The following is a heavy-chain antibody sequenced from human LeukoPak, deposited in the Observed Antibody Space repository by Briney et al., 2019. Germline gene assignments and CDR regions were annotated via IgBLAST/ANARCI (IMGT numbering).Heavy chain of an antibody. Sequence: GGSLRLSCSASGFTFSSYAMHWVRQAPGKGLEYASAISSNGGSTYYGDSVKGRFTISRDNSKNTLYLQMSSLRAEDTAVYYCVKGYCSSISCYGDYWGQGTLVTFSS. J-gene: IGHJ4*02. D-gene: IGHD2-2*01. CDR1: GFTFSSYA. CDR3: VKGYCSSISCYGDY. V-gene: IGHV3-64D*09. CDR2: ISSNGGST.